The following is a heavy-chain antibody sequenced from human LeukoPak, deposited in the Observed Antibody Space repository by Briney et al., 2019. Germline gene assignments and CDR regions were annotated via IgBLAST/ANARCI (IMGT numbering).Heavy chain of an antibody. Sequence: SETLSLTCTVSGGSISSSSYYWGWIRQPPGKGLEWIGSIYYSGSTYYNPSLKSRVTISVDTSKNQFSLKLSSVTAADTAVYYCASWEPDAFDIWGQGTMVTVSS. CDR2: IYYSGST. D-gene: IGHD1-26*01. CDR3: ASWEPDAFDI. J-gene: IGHJ3*02. V-gene: IGHV4-39*07. CDR1: GGSISSSSYY.